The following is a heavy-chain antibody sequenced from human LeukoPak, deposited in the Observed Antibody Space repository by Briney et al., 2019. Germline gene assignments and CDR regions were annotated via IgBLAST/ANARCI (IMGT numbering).Heavy chain of an antibody. Sequence: GRSLRLSCAASGFTFDDYAMHWVRQAPGKGLEWVSGISWNSGSIGYADSVKGRFTISRDNAKNSLYLQMNSLRAEDTALYYCAKGIAARLEYFDYWGREPWSPSPQ. D-gene: IGHD6-6*01. CDR2: ISWNSGSI. V-gene: IGHV3-9*01. CDR1: GFTFDDYA. CDR3: AKGIAARLEYFDY. J-gene: IGHJ4*02.